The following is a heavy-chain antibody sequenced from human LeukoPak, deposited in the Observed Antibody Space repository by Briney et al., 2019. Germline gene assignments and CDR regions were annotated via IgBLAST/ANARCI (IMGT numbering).Heavy chain of an antibody. CDR3: AREGRVSGYDFDC. D-gene: IGHD5-12*01. V-gene: IGHV3-74*03. CDR2: INSDGSSI. CDR1: GFTFSSYW. J-gene: IGHJ4*02. Sequence: GGSLRLSCAASGFTFSSYWMHWVRQAPGKGLVWVSRINSDGSSITYADSVKGRFTISRDNAKNTLYLQMNSLRVEDTSVYYCAREGRVSGYDFDCWGQGTLVTVSS.